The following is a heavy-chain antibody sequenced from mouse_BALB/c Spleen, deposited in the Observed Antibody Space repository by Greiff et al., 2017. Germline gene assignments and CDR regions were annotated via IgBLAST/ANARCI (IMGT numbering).Heavy chain of an antibody. CDR1: GYTFTSYW. Sequence: VKLMESGAELARPGASVKLSCKASGYTFTSYWMQWVKQRPGQGLEWIGAIYPGDGDTRYTQKFKGKATLTADKSSSTAYMQLSSLASEDSAVYYCARAYGELAMDYWGQGTSVTVSS. CDR3: ARAYGELAMDY. CDR2: IYPGDGDT. V-gene: IGHV1-87*01. J-gene: IGHJ4*01. D-gene: IGHD2-13*01.